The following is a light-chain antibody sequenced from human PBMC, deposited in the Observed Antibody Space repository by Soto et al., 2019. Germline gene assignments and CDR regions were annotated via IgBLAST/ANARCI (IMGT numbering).Light chain of an antibody. Sequence: QSALTQPASVSGSPGQSITISCTGTSSDVGGYNYVSWYQQHPGKAPKLMIYDVSNRPSGVSNRFSGSKSGNTASLTISGLQDEEEADYYCSSYTSSSTSCVFGTGTKVTVL. CDR1: SSDVGGYNY. CDR2: DVS. CDR3: SSYTSSSTSCV. J-gene: IGLJ1*01. V-gene: IGLV2-14*01.